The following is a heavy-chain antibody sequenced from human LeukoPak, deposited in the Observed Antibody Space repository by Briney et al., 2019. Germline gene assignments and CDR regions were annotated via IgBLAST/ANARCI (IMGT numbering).Heavy chain of an antibody. CDR1: GDSLSTSNSY. CDR2: IYYSGNT. J-gene: IGHJ3*02. Sequence: SETLSLTCTVSGDSLSTSNSYWGWLRQPPGTGLEWIGSIYYSGNTYYNASLKSRVTISIDTSKNQLSLKLSSVTAADTAVYSCVRHVARAFDIWGQGTKVTVSS. V-gene: IGHV4-39*01. CDR3: VRHVARAFDI.